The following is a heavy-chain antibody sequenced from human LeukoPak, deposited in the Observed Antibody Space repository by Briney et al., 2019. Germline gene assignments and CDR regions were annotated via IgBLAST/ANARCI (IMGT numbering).Heavy chain of an antibody. V-gene: IGHV3-7*03. CDR1: GFTFSNYW. CDR3: AKESRPYYYDSSGYFPDAFDI. Sequence: GGSLRLSCAASGFTFSNYWMSWVRQAPGKGLEWVANIKEDGSEKNYVDSVKGRFTISRDNSKNTLYLQMNSLRAEDTAVYYCAKESRPYYYDSSGYFPDAFDIWGQGTMVTVSS. J-gene: IGHJ3*02. D-gene: IGHD3-22*01. CDR2: IKEDGSEK.